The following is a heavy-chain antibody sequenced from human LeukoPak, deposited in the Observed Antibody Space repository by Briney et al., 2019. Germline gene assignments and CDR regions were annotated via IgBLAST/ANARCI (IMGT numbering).Heavy chain of an antibody. D-gene: IGHD4-17*01. V-gene: IGHV3-30-3*01. Sequence: GGSLRLSCAASGFTFSTYTMHWVRQAPGKGLEWVALISYDGSSKYYADSAKGRFTISRDNSKNTLYLQVNSLRVEDTAVYFCARGFPYDDPTEGYYYLMDVWGQGTTVTVSS. CDR3: ARGFPYDDPTEGYYYLMDV. CDR1: GFTFSTYT. CDR2: ISYDGSSK. J-gene: IGHJ6*02.